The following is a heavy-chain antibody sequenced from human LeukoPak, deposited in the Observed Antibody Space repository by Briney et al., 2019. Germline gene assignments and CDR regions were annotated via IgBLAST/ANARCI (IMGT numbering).Heavy chain of an antibody. CDR1: GFTFGNAR. CDR2: IKSKTDGGTT. CDR3: TRQDYGMDV. V-gene: IGHV3-15*01. J-gene: IGHJ6*02. Sequence: GACLRLSCAASGFTFGNARMSWVREAPWKGLEWVGRIKSKTDGGTTDYAAPVKGRFTISRDDSKNTLYLQMNSLKTEDTAVYYCTRQDYGMDVWGQGTTVTVSS.